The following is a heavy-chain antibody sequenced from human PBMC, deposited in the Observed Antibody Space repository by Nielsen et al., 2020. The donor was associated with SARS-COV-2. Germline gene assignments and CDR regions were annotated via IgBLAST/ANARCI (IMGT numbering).Heavy chain of an antibody. CDR1: GYTFTDYY. J-gene: IGHJ6*02. CDR3: ARARATIFGLVMSYGMDV. D-gene: IGHD3/OR15-3a*01. Sequence: ASVKLSSQASGYTFTDYYIHWVRQAPGQGLEWMGRINPYSGGTNYAQKFQGPVTMTRDAPISTVYMELTSDDTAVYYCARARATIFGLVMSYGMDVWGQGTTVAVSS. CDR2: INPYSGGT. V-gene: IGHV1-2*06.